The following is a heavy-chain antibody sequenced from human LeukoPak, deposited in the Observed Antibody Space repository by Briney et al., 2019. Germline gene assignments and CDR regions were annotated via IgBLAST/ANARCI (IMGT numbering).Heavy chain of an antibody. Sequence: ASVKVSCKASGYTFTTYDINWARQATGQGLEWMAWMNPNSGNTGYAQKFQGRVTMTRDTSISTAYMELSRLRSDDTAVYYCARRGPNIAAAGTFPGFSDWFDPWGQGTLVTVSS. CDR2: MNPNSGNT. D-gene: IGHD6-13*01. CDR3: ARRGPNIAAAGTFPGFSDWFDP. J-gene: IGHJ5*02. CDR1: GYTFTTYD. V-gene: IGHV1-8*01.